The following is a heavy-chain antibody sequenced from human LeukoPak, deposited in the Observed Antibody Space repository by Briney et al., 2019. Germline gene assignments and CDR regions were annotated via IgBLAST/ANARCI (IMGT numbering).Heavy chain of an antibody. D-gene: IGHD2-2*02. V-gene: IGHV4-39*01. J-gene: IGHJ5*02. CDR1: GGSISSSSYY. CDR2: IYYSGST. CDR3: ARLVRIVVVPAAIPWFDP. Sequence: SETLSLTCTVSGGSISSSSYYWGWIRQPPGKGLEWIGRIYYSGSTYYHPSLKSRVTISVDTSKNQFPLKLSSVPAADTAVYYCARLVRIVVVPAAIPWFDPWGQGTLVTVSS.